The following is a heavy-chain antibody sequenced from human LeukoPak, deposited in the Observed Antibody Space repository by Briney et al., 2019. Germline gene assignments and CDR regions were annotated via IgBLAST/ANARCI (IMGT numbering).Heavy chain of an antibody. CDR3: AKEDCSGGACYSLDY. Sequence: GGSLRLSCAASGSTFSSYDMHWVRQAPGKGLEWVAVVSYDGSSKYYADAVKGRFTISRDNSKDTVYLQMNSLRAEDTGVYHCAKEDCSGGACYSLDYWGQGTLITVSS. CDR1: GSTFSSYD. CDR2: VSYDGSSK. V-gene: IGHV3-30*18. J-gene: IGHJ4*02. D-gene: IGHD2-15*01.